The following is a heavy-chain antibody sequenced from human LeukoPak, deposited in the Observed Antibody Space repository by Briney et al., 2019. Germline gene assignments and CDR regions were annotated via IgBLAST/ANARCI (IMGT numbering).Heavy chain of an antibody. CDR2: INPNSGGT. CDR1: GYTFTGYY. CDR3: ARDLAYGDYIFDY. J-gene: IGHJ4*02. Sequence: GASVKASCKASGYTFTGYYMHWVRQAPGQGLEWMGWINPNSGGTNYAQKFQGRVTMTRDTSISTAYMELSRLRSDDTAVYYCARDLAYGDYIFDYWGQGTLVTVSS. V-gene: IGHV1-2*02. D-gene: IGHD4-17*01.